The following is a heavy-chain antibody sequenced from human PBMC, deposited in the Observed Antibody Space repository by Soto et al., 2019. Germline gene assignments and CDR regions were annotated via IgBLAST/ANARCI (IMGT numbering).Heavy chain of an antibody. V-gene: IGHV3-72*01. CDR1: GFTFSDHY. D-gene: IGHD6-13*01. Sequence: EVQLVESGGGLVQPEGSLRLSCAASGFTFSDHYMDWVRQAPGKGLEWVGRIKNKANSYTTEYAAPVNGRFIISRDGSKNSVFQQMDRPKTGGTAVYYSNRVRLGSRRSSHYWGQGILVTASS. CDR3: NRVRLGSRRSSHY. J-gene: IGHJ4*02. CDR2: IKNKANSYTT.